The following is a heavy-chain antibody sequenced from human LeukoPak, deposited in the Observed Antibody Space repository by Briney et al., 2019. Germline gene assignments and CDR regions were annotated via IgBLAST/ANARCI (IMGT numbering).Heavy chain of an antibody. D-gene: IGHD2-2*02. V-gene: IGHV4-30-4*02. Sequence: SETLSLTCTVSGGSISSGDYYWSWIRQPPGKGLEWIGYIYYSGSTYYNPSLKSRVTISVDTSKNQFSLKLSSVTAADTAVYYCARVGKRYCSSTSCYTSGGDYYYYYMDVWGKGTTVTVSS. CDR3: ARVGKRYCSSTSCYTSGGDYYYYYMDV. CDR2: IYYSGST. CDR1: GGSISSGDYY. J-gene: IGHJ6*03.